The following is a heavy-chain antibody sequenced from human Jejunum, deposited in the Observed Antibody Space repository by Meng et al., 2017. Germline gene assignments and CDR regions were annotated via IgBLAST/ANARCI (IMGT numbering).Heavy chain of an antibody. J-gene: IGHJ4*02. CDR1: GDSFNSPDYY. CDR2: IYYSGST. Sequence: QVQEPVPGLVKPSQTLSLTCTVSGDSFNSPDYYWSWIRQPPEKGLEWIGYIYYSGSTYYNLSLKSRVSISGDTSNKQFSLKLTSVTAADTAVYYCARSPYSGSALPFFDYWGQGSLVTVSS. CDR3: ARSPYSGSALPFFDY. D-gene: IGHD1-26*01. V-gene: IGHV4-30-4*01.